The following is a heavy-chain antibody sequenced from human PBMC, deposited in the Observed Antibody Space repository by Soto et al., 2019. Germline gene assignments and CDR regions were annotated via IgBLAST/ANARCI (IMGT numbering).Heavy chain of an antibody. CDR3: AKTTSSTWYLDAYDI. D-gene: IGHD6-13*01. V-gene: IGHV3-23*01. J-gene: IGHJ3*02. CDR2: LSGSGGGT. CDR1: GFTFNNYA. Sequence: EVQLLESGGGLVQPGGSLRLSCAGSGFTFNNYAMTWVRQAPGKGLEWVSALSGSGGGTHYADSVKGRFTISRDNSKNTLYLPMNRLRADDTAVYYCAKTTSSTWYLDAYDIWGQGTMVTVSS.